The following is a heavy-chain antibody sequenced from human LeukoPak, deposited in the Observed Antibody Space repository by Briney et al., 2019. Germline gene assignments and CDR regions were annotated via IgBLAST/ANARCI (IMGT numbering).Heavy chain of an antibody. Sequence: SETLSLTCTVSGYSISSGYYWGWIRQPPGKGLEWIGSIYHSGSTYYNPSLKSRVTISVDTSKNQFSLKLSSVTAADTAVYYCARHASYFTPRRYFDYWGQGTLVTVSS. CDR1: GYSISSGYY. D-gene: IGHD2-15*01. CDR3: ARHASYFTPRRYFDY. J-gene: IGHJ4*02. CDR2: IYHSGST. V-gene: IGHV4-38-2*02.